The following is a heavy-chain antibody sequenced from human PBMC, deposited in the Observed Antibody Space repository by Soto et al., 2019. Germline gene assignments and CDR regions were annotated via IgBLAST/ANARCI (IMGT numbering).Heavy chain of an antibody. D-gene: IGHD6-19*01. CDR3: ARDLQGTVAGLSFDY. Sequence: ASVKVSCKASGYTFTSYGISWVRQAPGQGLEWMGWISAYNGNTNYAQKLQGRVTMTTDTSTSTAYMELRSLRSDDTAVYYCARDLQGTVAGLSFDYWGQGTLVTVSS. J-gene: IGHJ4*02. CDR2: ISAYNGNT. V-gene: IGHV1-18*01. CDR1: GYTFTSYG.